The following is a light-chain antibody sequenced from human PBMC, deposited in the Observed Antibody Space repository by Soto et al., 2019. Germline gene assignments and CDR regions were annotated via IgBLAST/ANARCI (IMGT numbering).Light chain of an antibody. J-gene: IGKJ1*01. Sequence: ELVMSHSQPSLFLSQGERVTXSCRASQSISSCLAWDQQRPGHAPRLLIQAASSSATGVPTRFSGSGSGTEFTLTISSLQSEDFAVYYCQRYNRLPAFGEGTKVDIK. V-gene: IGKV3-15*01. CDR1: QSISSC. CDR3: QRYNRLPA. CDR2: AAS.